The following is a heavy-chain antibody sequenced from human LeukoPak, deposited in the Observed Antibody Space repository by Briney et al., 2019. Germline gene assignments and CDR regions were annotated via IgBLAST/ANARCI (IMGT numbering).Heavy chain of an antibody. Sequence: SGTLSLTCAVSGGSISSSNWWSWVRQPPGKGLEWIGEIYHSGSTNYNPSLKSRVTISVDTSKNQFSLKLSTVTAADTAVYYCARVSWFPGTSYYYMDVWGKGTTVTVSS. J-gene: IGHJ6*03. D-gene: IGHD1-1*01. CDR2: IYHSGST. CDR3: ARVSWFPGTSYYYMDV. V-gene: IGHV4-4*02. CDR1: GGSISSSNW.